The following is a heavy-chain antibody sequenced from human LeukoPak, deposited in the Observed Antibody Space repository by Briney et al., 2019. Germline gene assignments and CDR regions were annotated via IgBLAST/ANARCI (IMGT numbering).Heavy chain of an antibody. CDR3: ARDVPVVPAAYSTYYFDY. Sequence: SETLSLTCIVSGGSISSHYWSWIRQPAGKGLEWIGRIYTSGSTNYNPSLKSRVTMSVDTSKNQFSLKLSSVTAADTAVYYCARDVPVVPAAYSTYYFDYWGQGTLVTVSS. CDR1: GGSISSHY. J-gene: IGHJ4*02. V-gene: IGHV4-4*07. D-gene: IGHD2-2*01. CDR2: IYTSGST.